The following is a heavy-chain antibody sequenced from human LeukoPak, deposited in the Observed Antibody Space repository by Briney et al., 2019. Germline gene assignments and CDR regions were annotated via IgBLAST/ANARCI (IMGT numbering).Heavy chain of an antibody. CDR1: GFTFSTYW. V-gene: IGHV3-7*01. CDR2: IKQDGSEN. CDR3: ASTRCTGTSCYLPILD. Sequence: GGSLRLSCAASGFTFSTYWMSWVRQAPGKGLEWVANIKQDGSENYYVDSVKGRFTISRDNAKNSLCLQMNSLRAEDTAMYYCASTRCTGTSCYLPILDWGQGILVTVSS. J-gene: IGHJ4*02. D-gene: IGHD2-2*01.